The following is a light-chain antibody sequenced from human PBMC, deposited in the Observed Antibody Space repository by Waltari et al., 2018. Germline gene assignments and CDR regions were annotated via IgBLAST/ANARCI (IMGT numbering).Light chain of an antibody. CDR3: QSYDSSLSGSV. V-gene: IGLV1-40*01. Sequence: QSVLTQPPSVSRAPGQRVTISCTGSSSHIGAGYDLLWYQQLPGTAPKLLIYGNSNRPSGVPDRFSGSKSGTSASLAITGLQAEDEADYYCQSYDSSLSGSVFGGGTKLTVL. CDR1: SSHIGAGYD. J-gene: IGLJ2*01. CDR2: GNS.